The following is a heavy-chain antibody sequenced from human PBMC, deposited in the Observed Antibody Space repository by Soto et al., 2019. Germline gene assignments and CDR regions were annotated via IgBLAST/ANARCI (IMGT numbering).Heavy chain of an antibody. Sequence: GGSLRLSCAASGFTFSSYAMHWVRQAPGKGLEWVAVISYDGSNKYYADSVKGRFTISRDNSKNTLYLQMNSLRAEDTTVYYCARDQEAVARTEYYYYYYGMDVWAQGTKVTVSS. V-gene: IGHV3-30-3*01. J-gene: IGHJ6*02. CDR1: GFTFSSYA. CDR3: ARDQEAVARTEYYYYYYGMDV. D-gene: IGHD6-19*01. CDR2: ISYDGSNK.